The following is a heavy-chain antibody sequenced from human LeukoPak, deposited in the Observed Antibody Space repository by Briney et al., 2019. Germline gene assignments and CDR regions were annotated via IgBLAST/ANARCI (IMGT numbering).Heavy chain of an antibody. CDR3: ARVRDWAGIAAAYFDY. J-gene: IGHJ4*02. Sequence: GASVKVSCKASGYTFTNYAMNWVRQAPGQGLEWMGWINTNTGNPTYAQGFTGRFVFSLDTSVSTAYLQISSLKAEDTAVYYCARVRDWAGIAAAYFDYWGQGTLVTVSS. CDR1: GYTFTNYA. D-gene: IGHD6-13*01. CDR2: INTNTGNP. V-gene: IGHV7-4-1*02.